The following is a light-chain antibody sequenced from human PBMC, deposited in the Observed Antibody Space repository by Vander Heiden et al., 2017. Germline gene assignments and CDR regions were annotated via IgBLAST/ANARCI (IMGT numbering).Light chain of an antibody. CDR1: SSDVGGYNY. J-gene: IGLJ2*01. CDR3: SSLTTTTAVR. V-gene: IGLV2-14*03. Sequence: QSALTQPASVSGSPGQSITISCAGTSSDVGGYNYVSWYQQHAGKAPKRMMYDVSNRPSGVSNRFSGSKSGNTASLTIAGLQAEDEADYYCSSLTTTTAVRFGEGTKLTVL. CDR2: DVS.